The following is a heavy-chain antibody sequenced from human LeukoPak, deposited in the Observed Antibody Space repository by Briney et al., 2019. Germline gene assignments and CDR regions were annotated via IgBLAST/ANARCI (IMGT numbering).Heavy chain of an antibody. CDR2: MNPNSGNI. V-gene: IGHV1-8*02. Sequence: ASVKVSCKASGYTFTNYGINWVRQATGQGLEWMGWMNPNSGNIGYAQKFQGRVTMTRNTSISTAYMEVSSLTSEDTAVYYCARGHGYSDNDPGGFWGQGALVTVSS. D-gene: IGHD5-12*01. CDR1: GYTFTNYG. CDR3: ARGHGYSDNDPGGF. J-gene: IGHJ4*02.